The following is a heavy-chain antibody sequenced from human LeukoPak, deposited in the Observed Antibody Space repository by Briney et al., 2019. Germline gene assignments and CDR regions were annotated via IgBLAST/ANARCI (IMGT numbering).Heavy chain of an antibody. CDR3: ASAVTTDNWFDP. CDR1: GYTLTELS. D-gene: IGHD4-11*01. J-gene: IGHJ5*02. V-gene: IGHV1-24*01. Sequence: ASVKVSCKVSGYTLTELSMHWVRQAPGKGLEWMGGFDPEDGETIYARKFQGRVTMTEDTSTDTAYMELSSLRSDDTAVYYCASAVTTDNWFDPWGQGTLVTVSS. CDR2: FDPEDGET.